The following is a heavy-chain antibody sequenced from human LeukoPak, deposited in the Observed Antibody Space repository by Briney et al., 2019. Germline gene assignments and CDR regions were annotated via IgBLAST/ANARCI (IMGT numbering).Heavy chain of an antibody. D-gene: IGHD7-27*01. V-gene: IGHV4-59*01. CDR1: GGSISSYY. Sequence: KASETLSLTGTVSGGSISSYYWSWIRQPPGKGLEWVGYIYYSGSTNYNPSLKSRVTISVDTSKNQFSLKLSSVTAADTAVYYCATRKLGNDYWGQGTLVTVSS. J-gene: IGHJ4*02. CDR2: IYYSGST. CDR3: ATRKLGNDY.